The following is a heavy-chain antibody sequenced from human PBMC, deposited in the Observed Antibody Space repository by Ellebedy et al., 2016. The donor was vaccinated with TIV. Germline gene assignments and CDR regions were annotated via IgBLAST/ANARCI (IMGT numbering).Heavy chain of an antibody. V-gene: IGHV5-51*01. J-gene: IGHJ6*03. CDR2: IYPGDSDT. Sequence: GGSLRLSCKGSGYSFTSYWISWVRQMPGKGLEWMGIIYPGDSDTRYSPSFQGQVTISADKSISTAYLQWSSLKASDTAMYYCARQGYSSSWYYYYYMDVWGKGTTVTVSS. CDR1: GYSFTSYW. CDR3: ARQGYSSSWYYYYYMDV. D-gene: IGHD6-13*01.